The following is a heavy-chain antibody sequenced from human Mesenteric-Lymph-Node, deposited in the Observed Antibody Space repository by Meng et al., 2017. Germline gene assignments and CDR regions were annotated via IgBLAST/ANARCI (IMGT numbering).Heavy chain of an antibody. V-gene: IGHV4-4*02. CDR2: IYHSGST. J-gene: IGHJ4*02. CDR1: GGSISSSNW. D-gene: IGHD2-21*01. Sequence: QVPLQEAGPGLGKPSGTLSLTCAGSGGSISSSNWGSWVRQPPGKGLEWIGEIYHSGSTNYNPSLKSRVTISVDKSKNQFSLNLNSMTAADTAVYYCASFDHIPRRNYFDYWGQGTLVTVSS. CDR3: ASFDHIPRRNYFDY.